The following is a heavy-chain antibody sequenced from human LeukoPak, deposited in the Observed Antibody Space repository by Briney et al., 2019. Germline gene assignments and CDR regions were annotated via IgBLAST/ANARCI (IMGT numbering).Heavy chain of an antibody. CDR1: GYTFTSYY. CDR2: INPSGGST. CDR3: ARPGVPMYSNSSRGDWFDP. J-gene: IGHJ5*02. D-gene: IGHD6-6*01. V-gene: IGHV1-46*01. Sequence: PGASVKVSCKASGYTFTSYYMYWVRQAPGQGLEWMGIINPSGGSTSYAQKFQGRVTMTRDTSTSTVYMELSSLRSEDTAVYYCARPGVPMYSNSSRGDWFDPWGQGTLVTVSS.